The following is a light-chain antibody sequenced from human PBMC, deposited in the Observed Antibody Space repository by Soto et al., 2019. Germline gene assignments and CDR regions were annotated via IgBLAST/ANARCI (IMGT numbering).Light chain of an antibody. Sequence: QSALTQPPSASGSPGQSVTISCTGTSSDVGAYKYVSWYQQYPGKAPKLMIYEVTKRPSGVPDRFSGSKSGNTASLTVSGLQAEDGGDYYCTSYVGNDIWVFGGGTKVTVL. CDR2: EVT. CDR3: TSYVGNDIWV. J-gene: IGLJ3*02. CDR1: SSDVGAYKY. V-gene: IGLV2-8*01.